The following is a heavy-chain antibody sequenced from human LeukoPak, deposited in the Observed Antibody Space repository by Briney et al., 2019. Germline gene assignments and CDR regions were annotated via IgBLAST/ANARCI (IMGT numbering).Heavy chain of an antibody. Sequence: GGSLRLSCAASGFTFSSYSMNWVRQAPGKGLEWVSYISSSSSTIYYADSVKGRFTISRDNAKNSLYLQMNSLRAEDTAVYYCARGLSDGLRYFDWLGPFDYWGQGTLVTVSS. J-gene: IGHJ4*02. CDR3: ARGLSDGLRYFDWLGPFDY. CDR1: GFTFSSYS. V-gene: IGHV3-48*01. CDR2: ISSSSSTI. D-gene: IGHD3-9*01.